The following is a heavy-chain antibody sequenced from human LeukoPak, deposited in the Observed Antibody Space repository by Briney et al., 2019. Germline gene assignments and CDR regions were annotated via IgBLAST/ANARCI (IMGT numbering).Heavy chain of an antibody. CDR1: GYTFTSYD. Sequence: SVKVSCKASGYTFTSYDINWVRQATGQGLEWMGWMNPNSGNTGYAQKFQGRVTITRNTSISTAYMELSSLRSEDTAVYYCARGPTIFGVVIIQGDAFDIWGQGTMVTVSS. CDR2: MNPNSGNT. D-gene: IGHD3-3*01. J-gene: IGHJ3*02. CDR3: ARGPTIFGVVIIQGDAFDI. V-gene: IGHV1-8*03.